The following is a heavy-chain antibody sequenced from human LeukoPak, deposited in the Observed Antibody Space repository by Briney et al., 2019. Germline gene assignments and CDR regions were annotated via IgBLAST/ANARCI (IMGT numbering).Heavy chain of an antibody. J-gene: IGHJ4*02. CDR2: ISSSSSYI. CDR1: GFTFSSYS. D-gene: IGHD3-3*01. CDR3: ARDYDFWSDIDY. V-gene: IGHV3-21*01. Sequence: GGSLRLSWAASGFTFSSYSMNWVRQAPGKGLEWVSSISSSSSYIYYADSVKGRFTISRDNAKNSLYLQMNSLRAEDTAVYYCARDYDFWSDIDYWGQGTLVTVSS.